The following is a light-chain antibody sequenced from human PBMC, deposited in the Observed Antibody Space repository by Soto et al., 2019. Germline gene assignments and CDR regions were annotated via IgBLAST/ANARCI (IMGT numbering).Light chain of an antibody. CDR1: QSITSN. V-gene: IGKV1-39*01. CDR3: QQSYSIPYT. CDR2: AAS. J-gene: IGKJ2*01. Sequence: DIQMTQSPSSLSASVGDRVTITCRASQSITSNLNWFQQRPGAAPKLLIYAASSLQSGVPSRFSGSGSGTDFTLTIASLQAEDFATYFCQQSYSIPYTFGRGTNLEIK.